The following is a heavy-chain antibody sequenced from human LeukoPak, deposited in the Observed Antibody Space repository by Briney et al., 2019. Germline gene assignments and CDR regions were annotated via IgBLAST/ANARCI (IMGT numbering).Heavy chain of an antibody. V-gene: IGHV3-43*02. CDR3: AKDMSGYSYGPEY. CDR1: GFTFDDYT. J-gene: IGHJ4*02. Sequence: GGSLTLSCAASGFTFDDYTMHWVRQAPGKGLEWVSLISGDGINTYYADSVKGRFTISRDNSKNSLYLQMSSLTAEDTALYYCAKDMSGYSYGPEYWGQGTLVTVSS. CDR2: ISGDGINT. D-gene: IGHD5-18*01.